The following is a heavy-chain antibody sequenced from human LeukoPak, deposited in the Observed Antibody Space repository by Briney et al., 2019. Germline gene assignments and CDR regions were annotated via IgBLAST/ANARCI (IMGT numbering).Heavy chain of an antibody. J-gene: IGHJ6*02. V-gene: IGHV4-31*03. CDR3: ARGRGGGYGYYYGVDV. CDR2: IYYSGNT. D-gene: IGHD5-18*01. CDR1: GGSISSGGFY. Sequence: PSQTLSLTCTVSGGSISSGGFYWSWIRQHPGKGLEWIGYIYYSGNTYYNPSLESRVTISVDTSKNQFSLKLSSVTAADTDVYYCARGRGGGYGYYYGVDVWGQGTTVTVSS.